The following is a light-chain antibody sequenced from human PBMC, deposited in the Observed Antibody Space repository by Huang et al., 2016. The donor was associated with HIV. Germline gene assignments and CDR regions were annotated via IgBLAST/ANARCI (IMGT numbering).Light chain of an antibody. V-gene: IGKV3-20*01. CDR2: AAP. CDR1: QSIRSSY. CDR3: QQFRNSLT. Sequence: EVVLTQSPATLSLSPGERATLSCRASQSIRSSYLACYQQQPGQAPRLLIYAAPNRSAGIPDRFSGSGSGTVFTLTISRLEPEDFAIYYCQQFRNSLTFGGGTKVEIK. J-gene: IGKJ4*01.